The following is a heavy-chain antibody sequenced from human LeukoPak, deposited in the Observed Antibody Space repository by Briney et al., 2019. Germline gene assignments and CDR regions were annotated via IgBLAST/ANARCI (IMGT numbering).Heavy chain of an antibody. CDR3: ARDLGDYPLDY. CDR2: INWNGDNT. Sequence: PGGPLRLSCAASGFTFDDYGMSWVRQAPGKGLEWVSNINWNGDNTDYADSVKGRFTISRDNAKTSLYLQMNSLRAEDTALYYCARDLGDYPLDYWGQGTLVTVSS. V-gene: IGHV3-20*04. D-gene: IGHD4-11*01. J-gene: IGHJ4*02. CDR1: GFTFDDYG.